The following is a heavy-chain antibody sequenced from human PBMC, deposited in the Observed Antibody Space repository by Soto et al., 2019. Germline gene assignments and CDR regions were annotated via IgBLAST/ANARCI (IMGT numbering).Heavy chain of an antibody. CDR3: AIRIQLWPTLDY. Sequence: GGSLRLSCAASGFTFSSYEMNWVRQAPGKGLEWVSYISSSGSTIYYADSVKGRFTISRDNAKNSLYLQMNSLRAEDTAVYYCAIRIQLWPTLDYWGQGTLVTVSS. D-gene: IGHD5-18*01. J-gene: IGHJ4*02. V-gene: IGHV3-48*03. CDR2: ISSSGSTI. CDR1: GFTFSSYE.